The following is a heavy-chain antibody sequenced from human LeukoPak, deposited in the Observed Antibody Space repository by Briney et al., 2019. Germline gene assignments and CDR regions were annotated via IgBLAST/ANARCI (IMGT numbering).Heavy chain of an antibody. J-gene: IGHJ4*02. CDR1: GFTCSSYS. Sequence: GGSVRLSCAASGFTCSSYSMNWVRQAPGKGLEWVAYIGGSSEALYYADSVKGRFTISRDNAKNSLYLQMNSLRDEDTAVFYCVRDHDFTFDCWGQGTLVTVSS. D-gene: IGHD2-21*02. V-gene: IGHV3-48*02. CDR2: IGGSSEAL. CDR3: VRDHDFTFDC.